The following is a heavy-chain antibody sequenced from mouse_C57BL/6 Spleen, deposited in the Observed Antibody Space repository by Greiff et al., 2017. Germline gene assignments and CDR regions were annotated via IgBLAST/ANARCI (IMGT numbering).Heavy chain of an antibody. CDR2: IRSKSNNYVT. J-gene: IGHJ4*01. D-gene: IGHD2-4*01. CDR3: VRHGDYDYYYAMDY. Sequence: DVKLVESGGGLVQPKGSLKLSCAASGFSFNTYAMNWVRQAPGKGLEWVARIRSKSNNYVTYYADSVKDRFTISRDDSESMLYLQMNNLKTEDTAMYYCVRHGDYDYYYAMDYWGQGTSVTVSS. V-gene: IGHV10-1*01. CDR1: GFSFNTYA.